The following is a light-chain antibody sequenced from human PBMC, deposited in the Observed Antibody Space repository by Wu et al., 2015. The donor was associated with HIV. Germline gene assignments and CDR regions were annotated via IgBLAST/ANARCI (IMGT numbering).Light chain of an antibody. V-gene: IGKV1-5*03. CDR3: QQYNSYLYT. J-gene: IGKJ2*01. Sequence: DIHMTQSPSTLSASVGDRVTITCRASQSISNWLAWYQQKPGKAPKLLIYKASSLESGVPSRFSGSGSGTEFTLTISSLQPDDFATYYCQQYNSYLYTFGQGTKLEIK. CDR1: QSISNW. CDR2: KAS.